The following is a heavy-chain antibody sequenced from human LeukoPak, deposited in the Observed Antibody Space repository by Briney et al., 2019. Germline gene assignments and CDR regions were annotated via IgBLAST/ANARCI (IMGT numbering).Heavy chain of an antibody. CDR2: INHSGST. CDR1: GGSFSGYY. D-gene: IGHD5-18*01. CDR3: AKDHTAMVTFAFDI. J-gene: IGHJ3*02. Sequence: PSETLSLTCAVYGGSFSGYYWSWIRQPPGKGLEWIGEINHSGSTNYNPSLKSRVTISVDTSKNQFSLKLSSVTAADTAVYYCAKDHTAMVTFAFDIWGQGTMVTVSS. V-gene: IGHV4-34*01.